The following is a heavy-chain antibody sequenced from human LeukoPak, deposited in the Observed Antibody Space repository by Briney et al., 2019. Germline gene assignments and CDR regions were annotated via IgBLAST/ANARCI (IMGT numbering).Heavy chain of an antibody. Sequence: GGSLRLSCAASGFTLSSYGMHWVRQAPGKGLEWVAVISYDGSNKYYADSVKGKNTLYLQMNSLRAEDTAVYYCARESSTTFDYWGQGTLVTVSS. V-gene: IGHV3-30*19. CDR2: ISYDGSNK. CDR1: GFTLSSYG. D-gene: IGHD1-1*01. CDR3: ARESSTTFDY. J-gene: IGHJ4*02.